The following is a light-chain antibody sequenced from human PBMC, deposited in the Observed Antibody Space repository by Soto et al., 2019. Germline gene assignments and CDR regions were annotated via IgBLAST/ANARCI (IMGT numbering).Light chain of an antibody. V-gene: IGKV3-20*01. CDR1: QTVRNNY. J-gene: IGKJ5*01. CDR2: DAS. Sequence: EFVLTQSPGTLSLSPGERATLSCRASQTVRNNYLAWYQQKPGQAPRLLIYDASSRATGTPDRFSGGGSGTDFTLTISRLEPEDFAVYYCQHYENSPITFGPGTRLEIK. CDR3: QHYENSPIT.